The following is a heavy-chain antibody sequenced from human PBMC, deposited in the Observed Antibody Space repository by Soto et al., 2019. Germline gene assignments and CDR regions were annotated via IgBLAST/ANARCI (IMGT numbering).Heavy chain of an antibody. CDR3: ARAPGRSGINPYGMDV. Sequence: QVQLVESGGGVVQPGRSLRLSCAASGFTFSSYAMHWVRQAPGKGLEWVAVISYDGSNKYYADSVKGRFTISRDNSKNXLYLQMNSLRAEDTAVYYCARAPGRSGINPYGMDVWGQGTTVTVSS. CDR1: GFTFSSYA. CDR2: ISYDGSNK. V-gene: IGHV3-30-3*01. J-gene: IGHJ6*02. D-gene: IGHD3-10*01.